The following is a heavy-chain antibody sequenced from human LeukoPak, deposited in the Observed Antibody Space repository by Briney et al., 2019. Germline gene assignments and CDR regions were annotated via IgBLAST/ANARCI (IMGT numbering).Heavy chain of an antibody. CDR3: SRYSGTPDY. V-gene: IGHV4-30-2*01. CDR1: GGSISSGGYY. J-gene: IGHJ4*02. CDR2: IYHSGST. Sequence: SETLSLTCTVSGGSISSGGYYWSWIRQPPGKGLEWIGYIYHSGSTYYNPSLESRVTISVDRSKNQFSLKLSSVTAADTAVYYCSRYSGTPDYWGQGTLVTVPS. D-gene: IGHD6-13*01.